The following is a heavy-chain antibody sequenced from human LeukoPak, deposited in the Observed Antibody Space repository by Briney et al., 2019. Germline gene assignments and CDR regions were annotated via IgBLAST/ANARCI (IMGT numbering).Heavy chain of an antibody. J-gene: IGHJ4*02. Sequence: ASVKVSCKASGYTFTGYYMHWVRQAPGQGLEWMGWINPNSGGTNYAQKFQGRVTMTRDTSISTAYMELSRLRSDDTAVYYCAREREDCSSTSCLRVFDYWGQGTLVTVSS. CDR1: GYTFTGYY. CDR3: AREREDCSSTSCLRVFDY. D-gene: IGHD2-2*01. CDR2: INPNSGGT. V-gene: IGHV1-2*02.